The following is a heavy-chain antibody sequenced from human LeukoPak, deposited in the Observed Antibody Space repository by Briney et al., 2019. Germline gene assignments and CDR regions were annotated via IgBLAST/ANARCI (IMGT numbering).Heavy chain of an antibody. CDR1: GFTFTTHA. CDR3: VKGAKYSGSSVDYFYMDV. D-gene: IGHD1-26*01. V-gene: IGHV3-23*01. CDR2: ISGSGDNT. J-gene: IGHJ6*03. Sequence: PGGSLRLSCAGSGFTFTTHAMGWVRQAPGKGLGWVAVISGSGDNTYHADSVKGRFIISRDNSNNTLSVQMNSLRAEDTAVYYCVKGAKYSGSSVDYFYMDVWAKGTTVTVSS.